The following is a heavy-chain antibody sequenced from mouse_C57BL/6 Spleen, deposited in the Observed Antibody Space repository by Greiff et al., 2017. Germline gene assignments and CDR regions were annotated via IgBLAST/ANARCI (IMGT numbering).Heavy chain of an antibody. CDR3: ASWGYYYGSSYYWYFDV. CDR1: GYTFTSYW. J-gene: IGHJ1*03. D-gene: IGHD1-1*01. Sequence: QVQLQQPGAELVRPGSSVKLSCKASGYTFTSYWMHWVKQRPIQGLEWIGNIDPSDSETHYNQKFKDKATLTVDKSSSTAYMQLSSLTSEDSAVYYCASWGYYYGSSYYWYFDVWGTGTTVTVSS. CDR2: IDPSDSET. V-gene: IGHV1-52*01.